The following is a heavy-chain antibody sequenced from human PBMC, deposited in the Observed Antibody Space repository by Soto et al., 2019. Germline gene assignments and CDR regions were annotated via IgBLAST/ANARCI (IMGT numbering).Heavy chain of an antibody. Sequence: QVQLVQSGAEVKKPGSSVKVSCRASGDTFSSYTVNWVRQAPGRGLEWLGRIIPVLGTTDYAQKFKGRVKITADKSNNIVDMELSSLRSEDRAVYYCARRRYCGYDCYHKHYYGMDVWGQGTTVTVAS. CDR1: GDTFSSYT. CDR2: IIPVLGTT. CDR3: ARRRYCGYDCYHKHYYGMDV. V-gene: IGHV1-69*08. J-gene: IGHJ6*02. D-gene: IGHD2-21*02.